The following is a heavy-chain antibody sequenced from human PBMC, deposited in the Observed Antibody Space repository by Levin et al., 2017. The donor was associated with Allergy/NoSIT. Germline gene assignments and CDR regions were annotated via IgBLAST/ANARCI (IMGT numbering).Heavy chain of an antibody. CDR2: ISYDGSNK. J-gene: IGHJ4*02. Sequence: LSLTCAASGFTSSSYGMHWVRQAPGKGLEWVAVISYDGSNKYYADSVKGRFTISRDNSKNTLYLQMNSLRAEDTAVYYCAKGHRQQLVRPHYIDYWGQGTLVTVSS. CDR1: GFTSSSYG. V-gene: IGHV3-30*18. D-gene: IGHD6-13*01. CDR3: AKGHRQQLVRPHYIDY.